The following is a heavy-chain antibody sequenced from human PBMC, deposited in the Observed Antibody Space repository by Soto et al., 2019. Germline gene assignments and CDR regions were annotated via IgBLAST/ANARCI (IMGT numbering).Heavy chain of an antibody. CDR1: GGSVSIGSPN. J-gene: IGHJ3*02. CDR3: ARDRSDDLNSFDVVDI. D-gene: IGHD1-1*01. V-gene: IGHV4-61*01. Sequence: RALTFTVSGGSVSIGSPNWSWIWQRQGKGLGWIGYIYHSGSTDYNPSLKSRHSISVDSAKNQFSMTLHPVTAADRAGYYCARDRSDDLNSFDVVDIWGPGTMVT. CDR2: IYHSGST.